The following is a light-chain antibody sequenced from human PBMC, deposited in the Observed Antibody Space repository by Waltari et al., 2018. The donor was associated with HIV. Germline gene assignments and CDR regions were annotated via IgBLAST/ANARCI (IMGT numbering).Light chain of an antibody. Sequence: DIQLTQSPSFLSASLGDRVTITCRASQDIRNSLAWYQQKPGKAPNVLIYVASTLQSGVPSRFSGSGSGTDFALTITGLQPEDLATYYCQQLHNYPRTFGQGTKVEIK. CDR1: QDIRNS. J-gene: IGKJ2*01. CDR2: VAS. CDR3: QQLHNYPRT. V-gene: IGKV1-9*01.